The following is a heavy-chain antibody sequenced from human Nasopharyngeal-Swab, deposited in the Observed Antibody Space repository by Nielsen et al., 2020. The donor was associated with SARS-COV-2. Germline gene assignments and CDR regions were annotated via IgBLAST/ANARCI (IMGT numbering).Heavy chain of an antibody. CDR2: IYYSGST. CDR1: GGSFSGYY. D-gene: IGHD2-15*01. CDR3: ARELRIGNFDY. V-gene: IGHV4-59*01. Sequence: GSLRLSCAVYGGSFSGYYWSWIRQPPGKGLEWIGYIYYSGSTNYNPSLKSRVTISVDTSKNQFSLKLSSVTAADTAVYYCARELRIGNFDYWGQGTLVTVSS. J-gene: IGHJ4*02.